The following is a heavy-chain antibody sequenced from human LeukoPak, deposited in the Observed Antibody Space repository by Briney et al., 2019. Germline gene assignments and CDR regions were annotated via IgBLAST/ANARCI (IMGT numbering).Heavy chain of an antibody. Sequence: AGGSLRLSCAASGFTFSSYGMHWVRQAPGKGLEWVAVISYDGSNKYYADSVKGRFTISRDNSKNTLYLQMNSLRAEDTAVYYCATYGSGSYYSFDYWGQGTLVTVSS. CDR3: ATYGSGSYYSFDY. V-gene: IGHV3-30*03. CDR2: ISYDGSNK. D-gene: IGHD3-10*01. CDR1: GFTFSSYG. J-gene: IGHJ4*02.